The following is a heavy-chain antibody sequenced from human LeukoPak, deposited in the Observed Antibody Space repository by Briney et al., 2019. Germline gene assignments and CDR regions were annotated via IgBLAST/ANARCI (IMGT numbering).Heavy chain of an antibody. J-gene: IGHJ5*02. CDR3: ARADRLHGGPYLIGP. V-gene: IGHV1-2*02. Sequence: ASVKVSCKTSGYSFTDYYMHWVRQAPGQGLEWRGWINPNSGGTSSAQKFQGRVTMTRDTSITTVYMEVSWLTSDDTAIYYCARADRLHGGPYLIGPWGQGTLVTVSS. D-gene: IGHD2-21*01. CDR1: GYSFTDYY. CDR2: INPNSGGT.